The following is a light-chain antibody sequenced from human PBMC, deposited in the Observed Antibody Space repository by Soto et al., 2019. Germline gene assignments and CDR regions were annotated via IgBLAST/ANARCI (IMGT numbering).Light chain of an antibody. V-gene: IGKV3-20*01. J-gene: IGKJ1*01. CDR3: QQYGNSWT. CDR2: GAS. Sequence: EIVLTQSPGTLSLSPGERATLSCRASQSVSSNYLAWYQQKPGQAPRLLIYGASSRATGIPDRFSGSGSGTDFTLTISRLEPEDFAVYYCQQYGNSWTFGQGTKVEIK. CDR1: QSVSSNY.